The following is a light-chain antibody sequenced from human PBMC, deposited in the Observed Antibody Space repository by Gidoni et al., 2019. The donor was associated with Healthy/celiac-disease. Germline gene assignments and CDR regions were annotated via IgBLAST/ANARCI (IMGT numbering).Light chain of an antibody. Sequence: EIVMKQSPATLSVSPGERATLSCRASQSVSSNLACYQQKPGQAPRLLIYGASTRATGIPARFSGSGSGTEFTLTISSLQSEDFAVYYCQQYNNWPPYTFGQGTKLEIK. CDR3: QQYNNWPPYT. CDR2: GAS. J-gene: IGKJ2*01. CDR1: QSVSSN. V-gene: IGKV3-15*01.